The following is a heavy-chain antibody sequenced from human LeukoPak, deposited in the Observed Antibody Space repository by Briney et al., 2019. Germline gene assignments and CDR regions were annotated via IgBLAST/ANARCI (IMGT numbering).Heavy chain of an antibody. J-gene: IGHJ3*02. Sequence: SQTLSLTCAISGDSVSSNSAAWKWVRQSPSRGLGWLRRTYYRSKWYNDYAVSVKTRITINPDTSKNQFSLQLDSVTPEDTAVYYCCHSLSGRTGAFDIWGQGTMVTVSS. V-gene: IGHV6-1*01. CDR2: TYYRSKWYN. CDR1: GDSVSSNSAA. CDR3: CHSLSGRTGAFDI. D-gene: IGHD2-21*01.